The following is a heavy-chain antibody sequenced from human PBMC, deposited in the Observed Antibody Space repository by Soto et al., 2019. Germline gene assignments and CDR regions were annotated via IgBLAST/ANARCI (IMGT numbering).Heavy chain of an antibody. CDR1: GGSISSGGYY. Sequence: SETLSLTCTVSGGSISSGGYYWSWIRQHPGKGLEWIGYIYYSGSTYYNPSLKSRVTISVDTSKNQFSLKLSSVTAADTAVYYCARTVGLTDYYYYYGMDVWGQGTTVTVSS. CDR2: IYYSGST. J-gene: IGHJ6*02. V-gene: IGHV4-31*03. CDR3: ARTVGLTDYYYYYGMDV. D-gene: IGHD3-9*01.